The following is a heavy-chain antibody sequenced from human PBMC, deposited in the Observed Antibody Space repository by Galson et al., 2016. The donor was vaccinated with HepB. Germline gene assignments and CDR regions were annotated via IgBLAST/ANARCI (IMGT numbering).Heavy chain of an antibody. CDR2: IKQDGSEK. CDR3: AREGPRRIPLAKMGFFDY. J-gene: IGHJ4*02. CDR1: GYPFEKCW. V-gene: IGHV3-7*01. D-gene: IGHD2-21*01. Sequence: SLRLSCAASGYPFEKCWLSWVRQAPGKGLEWVANIKQDGSEKYYGDSVKGRFTISRDNARNSVYLQMNDLRVDDTAIYYCAREGPRRIPLAKMGFFDYWGRGSLVTVSS.